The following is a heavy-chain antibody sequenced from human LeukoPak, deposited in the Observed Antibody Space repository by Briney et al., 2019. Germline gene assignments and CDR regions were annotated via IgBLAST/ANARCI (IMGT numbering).Heavy chain of an antibody. D-gene: IGHD3-10*01. J-gene: IGHJ4*02. CDR1: GFTVSTHS. CDR2: IGSTAI. Sequence: PGGSLRLSCAASGFTVSTHSMGRVPPAPGQGLEWASYIGSTAIYADSVRGRFTISRDNAENSLYLQMNSLRAEDTAVYYCARDGPPAGAGDFDYWGQGTPITVSS. V-gene: IGHV3-48*01. CDR3: ARDGPPAGAGDFDY.